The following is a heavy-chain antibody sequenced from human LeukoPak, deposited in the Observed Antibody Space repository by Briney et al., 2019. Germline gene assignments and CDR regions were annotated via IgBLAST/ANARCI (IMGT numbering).Heavy chain of an antibody. CDR1: GGSFSGYY. D-gene: IGHD3-22*01. Sequence: SETLSLTCAVYGGSFSGYYWSWIRQPPGKGLEWIGEINHSGSTNYNPSLKSRVTISVDTSKNQFSLKLSSVTAADTAVYYCARGRYYYDGSGYYWWGQGTLVTVSS. J-gene: IGHJ4*02. V-gene: IGHV4-34*01. CDR2: INHSGST. CDR3: ARGRYYYDGSGYYW.